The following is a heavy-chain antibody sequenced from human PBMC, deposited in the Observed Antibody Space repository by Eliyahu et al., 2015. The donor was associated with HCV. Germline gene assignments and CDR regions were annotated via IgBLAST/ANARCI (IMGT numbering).Heavy chain of an antibody. CDR2: ISAYNGNT. CDR3: ARDPGYTYYDFWSGYYPLDY. J-gene: IGHJ4*02. V-gene: IGHV1-18*01. D-gene: IGHD3-3*01. CDR1: GYTFTSXG. Sequence: QVQLVQSGAEVKKPGASVKVSCKASGYTFTSXGISWVRQAPGQGLEWMGWISAYNGNTNYAQKLQGRVTMTTDTSTSTAYMELRSLRSDDTAVYYCARDPGYTYYDFWSGYYPLDYWGQGTLVTVSS.